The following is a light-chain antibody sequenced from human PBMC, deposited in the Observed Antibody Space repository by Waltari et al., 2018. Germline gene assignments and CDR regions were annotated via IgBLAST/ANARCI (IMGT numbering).Light chain of an antibody. Sequence: QSVLTQPPSASATPGQRVTISCSGSNYNIGSNNFNWYQQVPGTTPKLLIYRNDQRPSGVPDRFSGSKSGTSASLAISGLRSEDEADYYCAAWDDTLNGRWEFGGGTKLTVL. CDR3: AAWDDTLNGRWE. CDR2: RND. CDR1: NYNIGSNN. J-gene: IGLJ3*02. V-gene: IGLV1-44*01.